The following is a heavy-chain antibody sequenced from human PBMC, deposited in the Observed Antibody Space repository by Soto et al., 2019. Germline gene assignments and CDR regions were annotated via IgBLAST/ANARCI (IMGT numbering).Heavy chain of an antibody. CDR2: INHSGST. V-gene: IGHV4-34*01. CDR1: GGSFSGYY. D-gene: IGHD3-10*01. CDR3: ARRLDYYGSGSYLAWFDP. Sequence: QVQLQQWGAGLLKPSETLSLTCAVYGGSFSGYYWSWIRQPPGKGLEWIGEINHSGSTNYNPSLKSRVTISVDTSKNQCSLKLSSVTAADTAVYYCARRLDYYGSGSYLAWFDPWGQGTLVTVSS. J-gene: IGHJ5*02.